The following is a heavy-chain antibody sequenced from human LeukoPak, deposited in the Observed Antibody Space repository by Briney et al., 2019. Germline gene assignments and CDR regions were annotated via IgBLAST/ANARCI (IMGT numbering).Heavy chain of an antibody. J-gene: IGHJ4*02. D-gene: IGHD5-18*01. CDR2: IWYDGSNK. V-gene: IGHV3-33*06. CDR1: GFTFSSYG. CDR3: AKVIGYNYGPVFDY. Sequence: PGGSLRLSCAASGFTFSSYGMHWVRQAPGKGLEWVAGIWYDGSNKYYADSVKGRFTISRDNSKNTLYLQMNSLRAEDTAVYYCAKVIGYNYGPVFDYWGQGTLVTVSS.